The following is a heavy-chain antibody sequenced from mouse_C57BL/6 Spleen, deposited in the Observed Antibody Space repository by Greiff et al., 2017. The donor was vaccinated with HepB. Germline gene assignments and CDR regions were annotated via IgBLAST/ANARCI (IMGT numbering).Heavy chain of an antibody. D-gene: IGHD1-1*01. CDR1: GYSITSGYY. J-gene: IGHJ4*01. CDR2: ISYDGSN. CDR3: ARGGHYYGSSYNYAMDY. Sequence: DVKLQESGPGLVKPSQSLSLTCSVTGYSITSGYYWNWIRQFPGNKLEWMGYISYDGSNNYNPSLKNRISITRDPSKNQFFLKLNSVTTEDTATYYCARGGHYYGSSYNYAMDYWGQGTSVTVSS. V-gene: IGHV3-6*01.